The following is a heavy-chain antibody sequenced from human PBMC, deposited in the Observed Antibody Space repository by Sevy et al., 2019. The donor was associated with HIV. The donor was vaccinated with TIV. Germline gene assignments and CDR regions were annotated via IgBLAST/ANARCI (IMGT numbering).Heavy chain of an antibody. CDR3: ARDLEEWELRYLGY. Sequence: GGSLRLSCVASGFTFSNFGMHWARQVPGGGLEWVAIIWYGGKNAYYADSVKGRFTISRDNSKNTLYLQMNNLRAEDTAVYYCARDLEEWELRYLGYWGQGTLVTVSS. CDR1: GFTFSNFG. CDR2: IWYGGKNA. D-gene: IGHD1-26*01. V-gene: IGHV3-33*01. J-gene: IGHJ4*02.